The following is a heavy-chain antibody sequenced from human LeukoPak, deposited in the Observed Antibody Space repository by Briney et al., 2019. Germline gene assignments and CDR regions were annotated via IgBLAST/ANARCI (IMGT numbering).Heavy chain of an antibody. CDR1: GFTVSSNS. Sequence: GGSLRLSCTVSGFTVSSNSMSWVRQAPGKGLEWVSFIYSDNTHYSDSVKGRFTISRDNSKNTLYLQMNSLRAEDTAVYYCARDLTQLDAFDIWGQGTMVTVSS. CDR3: ARDLTQLDAFDI. V-gene: IGHV3-66*03. D-gene: IGHD2-2*01. J-gene: IGHJ3*02. CDR2: IYSDNT.